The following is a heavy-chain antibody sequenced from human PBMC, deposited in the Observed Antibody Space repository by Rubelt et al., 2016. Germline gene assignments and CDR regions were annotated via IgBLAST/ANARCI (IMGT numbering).Heavy chain of an antibody. CDR2: IIPIFGTA. CDR1: GGTFSSYA. D-gene: IGHD6-13*01. V-gene: IGHV1-69*01. J-gene: IGHJ5*02. CDR3: ARMRGPYSSSGGEFDP. Sequence: QVQLVQSGAEVKKPGSSVKVSCKASGGTFSSYAISWVRQAPGQGLEWMGGIIPIFGTANYAQKFQVRVPITADESTSTAYMERSSLRSEDTAVYYCARMRGPYSSSGGEFDPWGQGTLVTVSS.